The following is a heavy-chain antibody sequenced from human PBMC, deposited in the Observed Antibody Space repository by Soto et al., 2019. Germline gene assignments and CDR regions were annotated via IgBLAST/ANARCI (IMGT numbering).Heavy chain of an antibody. CDR2: IYYSGST. Sequence: SETLSLTCTVSGGSVSSGSYYWSWIRQPPGKGLEWIGYIYYSGSTNYNPSHKSRVTISVDTSKNQFSLKLSSVTAADTAVYYGARENPAPGWPLLFQRHNWFDPWGQGTLVTVSS. J-gene: IGHJ5*02. V-gene: IGHV4-61*01. CDR3: ARENPAPGWPLLFQRHNWFDP. D-gene: IGHD2-21*02. CDR1: GGSVSSGSYY.